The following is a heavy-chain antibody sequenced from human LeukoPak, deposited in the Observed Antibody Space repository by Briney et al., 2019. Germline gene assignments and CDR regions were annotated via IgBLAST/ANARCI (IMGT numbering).Heavy chain of an antibody. V-gene: IGHV4-59*01. CDR2: IYYSGSP. D-gene: IGHD2-21*01. Sequence: PSETLSLTCTVSDGSISSYYWRWIRQPPAKGLEWIGYIYYSGSPNYNPSLKSRVTISVDTSKNQFSLKLSPVTAADTAVYYCASGDYYYYYMDVWGKGTTVTVSS. CDR3: ASGDYYYYYMDV. CDR1: DGSISSYY. J-gene: IGHJ6*03.